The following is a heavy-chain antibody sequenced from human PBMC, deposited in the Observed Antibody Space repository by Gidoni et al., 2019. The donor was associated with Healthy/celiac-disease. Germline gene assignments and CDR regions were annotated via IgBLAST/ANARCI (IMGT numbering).Heavy chain of an antibody. V-gene: IGHV3-30-3*01. CDR3: ARGIRRIQLLSGY. CDR2: ISYDGSNK. CDR1: ACTFSSYA. J-gene: IGHJ4*02. D-gene: IGHD5-18*01. Sequence: QVQLVESGGGVVQPGRSLSLSCAASACTFSSYAMHWVRQAPGKGLEWVAFISYDGSNKYYADAVKGRFTISRDNSKNTLYLQMNSLRAEDTAVYYCARGIRRIQLLSGYWGQGTLVTVSS.